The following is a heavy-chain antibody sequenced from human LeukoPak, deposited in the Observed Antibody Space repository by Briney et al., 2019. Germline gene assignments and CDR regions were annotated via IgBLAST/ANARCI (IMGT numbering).Heavy chain of an antibody. CDR3: ARHDYNTGSGSYILDY. CDR1: GGSISSYY. D-gene: IGHD3-10*01. V-gene: IGHV4-59*08. J-gene: IGHJ4*02. CDR2: IYYSGST. Sequence: PSETLSLTCTVSGGSISSYYWSWIRQPPGKGLEWIGYIYYSGSTNYNPSLKSRVTISVDTSKNQFSLKLSSVTAADTAVYYCARHDYNTGSGSYILDYWGQGTLVTVSS.